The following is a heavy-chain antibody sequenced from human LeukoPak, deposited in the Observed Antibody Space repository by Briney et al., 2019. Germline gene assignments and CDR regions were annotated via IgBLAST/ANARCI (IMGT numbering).Heavy chain of an antibody. V-gene: IGHV4-59*01. CDR3: ARERRDGYNWFDY. Sequence: SETLSLTCTVSGGSISSYYWSWIRQPPGKGLEWIGYIYTSGSTNYNPSLKSRVTISVDTSKNQFSLKLSSVTAADTAVYYCARERRDGYNWFDYWGQGTLVTVSS. J-gene: IGHJ4*02. CDR2: IYTSGST. D-gene: IGHD5-24*01. CDR1: GGSISSYY.